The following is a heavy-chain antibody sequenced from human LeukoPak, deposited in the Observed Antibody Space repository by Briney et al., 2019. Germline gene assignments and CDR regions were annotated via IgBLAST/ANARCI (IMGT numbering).Heavy chain of an antibody. Sequence: GGSLRLSCAASGFTFSSYAMHWVRQAPGKGLEWVAVISYDGSNKYYADSVKGRFTISRDNSKNTLYLQMNSLRAEDTAVYYCARDQNDYFDYWGQGTLVTVSS. CDR3: ARDQNDYFDY. CDR2: ISYDGSNK. CDR1: GFTFSSYA. V-gene: IGHV3-30-3*01. J-gene: IGHJ4*02.